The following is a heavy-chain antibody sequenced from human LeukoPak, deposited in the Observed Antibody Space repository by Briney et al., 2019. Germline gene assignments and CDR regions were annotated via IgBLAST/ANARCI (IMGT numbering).Heavy chain of an antibody. CDR2: IYHSGST. D-gene: IGHD5-12*01. Sequence: PSETLSLTCAVSAGSISSGSWWNWVRQPPGKGLEWIGEIYHSGSTNYNPSLKSRVTISLDKSKNQFSLKLYSVTAADTAVYYCARYRGASGYHFDYWGRGTLVTVSS. CDR3: ARYRGASGYHFDY. CDR1: AGSISSGSW. V-gene: IGHV4-4*02. J-gene: IGHJ4*02.